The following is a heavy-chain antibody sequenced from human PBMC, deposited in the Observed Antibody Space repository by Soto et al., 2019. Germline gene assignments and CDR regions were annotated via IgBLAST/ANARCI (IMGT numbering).Heavy chain of an antibody. J-gene: IGHJ5*02. CDR1: GYTFTSYG. D-gene: IGHD6-13*01. V-gene: IGHV1-18*01. CDR2: ISAYNGNT. Sequence: QVQLVQSGAEVKKPGASVKVSCKASGYTFTSYGISWVRQAPGQGLEWMGWISAYNGNTNYAQKLQGRVTMTTDTTTSTAYMELRSLRTDDTAVYYWAGEGGVGGSWYPKQNWFDPWGQGTLVTVSS. CDR3: AGEGGVGGSWYPKQNWFDP.